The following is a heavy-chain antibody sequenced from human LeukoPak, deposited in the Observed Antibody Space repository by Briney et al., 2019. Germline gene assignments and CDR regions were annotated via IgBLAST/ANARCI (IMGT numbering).Heavy chain of an antibody. CDR2: IYTSESA. CDR1: GGSISSYY. CDR3: ASSRAYYYDSSGYYYFDY. V-gene: IGHV4-4*07. Sequence: SETLSLTCTVSGGSISSYYWSWIRQPAGKGLEWIGRIYTSESANYNPSLKSRVTMSVDTSKNQFSLKLSSVTAADTAVYYCASSRAYYYDSSGYYYFDYWGQGTLVTVSS. D-gene: IGHD3-22*01. J-gene: IGHJ4*02.